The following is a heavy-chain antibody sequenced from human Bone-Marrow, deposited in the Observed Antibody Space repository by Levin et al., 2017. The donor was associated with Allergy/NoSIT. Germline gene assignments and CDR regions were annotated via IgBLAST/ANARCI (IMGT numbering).Heavy chain of an antibody. CDR3: ARARGIVPAEH. Sequence: TGGSLRLSCAASGFTFSSYEMNWVRQAPGKGLEWVSYISSSGSNIHYADSVKGRFTISRDNAKNSLYLQVNSLRAEDTAVYYCARARGIVPAEHWGQGTLVTVSS. D-gene: IGHD2-2*01. V-gene: IGHV3-48*03. CDR1: GFTFSSYE. J-gene: IGHJ1*01. CDR2: ISSSGSNI.